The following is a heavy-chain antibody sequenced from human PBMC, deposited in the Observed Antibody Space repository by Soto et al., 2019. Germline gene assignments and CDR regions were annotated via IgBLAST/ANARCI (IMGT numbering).Heavy chain of an antibody. CDR1: GGSISSYY. CDR3: AREYGSGSYYKKGSWFDP. J-gene: IGHJ5*02. Sequence: PSETLSLTCTVSGGSISSYYWSWIRQPPGKGLEWIGYIYYSGSTNYNPSLKSRVTISVDTSKNQFSLKLSSVTAADTAVYYCAREYGSGSYYKKGSWFDPWGQGTLVT. CDR2: IYYSGST. V-gene: IGHV4-59*01. D-gene: IGHD3-10*01.